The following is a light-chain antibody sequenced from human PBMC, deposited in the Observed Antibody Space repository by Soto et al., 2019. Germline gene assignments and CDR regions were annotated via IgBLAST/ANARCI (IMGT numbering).Light chain of an antibody. V-gene: IGKV3-11*01. CDR2: DAS. Sequence: EIVLTQSPGTLSLSPGERATLSCRASQSVSRNLAWYQQKPGQAPRLLIYDASTRATGTPARFSGSGSGTDFTLTISSLEPEDFAVYYCQQHSNWPSTFGQGTRLEIK. J-gene: IGKJ5*01. CDR3: QQHSNWPST. CDR1: QSVSRN.